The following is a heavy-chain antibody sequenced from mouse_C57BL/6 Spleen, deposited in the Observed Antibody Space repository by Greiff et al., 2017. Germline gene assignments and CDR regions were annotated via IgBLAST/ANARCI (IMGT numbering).Heavy chain of an antibody. CDR1: GYSFTDYN. CDR3: ARQGGSSYYWYFDV. J-gene: IGHJ1*03. CDR2: TNPNYGTT. D-gene: IGHD1-1*01. Sequence: EVQLQESGPELVKPGASVKISCKASGYSFTDYNMNWVKQSNGKSLEWIGVTNPNYGTTSYNQKFKGKATLTVDQSSSTAYMQLNSLTSEDSAVYYCARQGGSSYYWYFDVWGTGTTVTVSS. V-gene: IGHV1-39*01.